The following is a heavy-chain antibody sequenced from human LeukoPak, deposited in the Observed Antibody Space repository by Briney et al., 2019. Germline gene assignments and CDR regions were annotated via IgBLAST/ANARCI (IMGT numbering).Heavy chain of an antibody. Sequence: PGGSLRLSCAASGFTFGNHWMHWVRQGPGKDLVWVARINFDGSTATYADSVKGRFVISRDNAQNKLYLHMHGLRAEDTAVYYCTRGRCLDTTCVEYYQYWGQGTLVTVSS. J-gene: IGHJ1*01. D-gene: IGHD3-9*01. CDR1: GFTFGNHW. V-gene: IGHV3-74*01. CDR3: TRGRCLDTTCVEYYQY. CDR2: INFDGSTA.